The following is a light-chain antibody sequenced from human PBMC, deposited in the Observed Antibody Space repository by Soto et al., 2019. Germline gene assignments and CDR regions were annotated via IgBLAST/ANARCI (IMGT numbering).Light chain of an antibody. CDR3: HQYDNAPQT. CDR1: QTLRRTY. CDR2: GAS. J-gene: IGKJ2*01. V-gene: IGKV3-20*01. Sequence: EIVLMQSPGTLSLSPGESATLSCRASQTLRRTYIAWYQQKPGQAPRVLIYGASKRATGMPDRFSGSGSGTDFSLTISRLEPEDVAVYYGHQYDNAPQTYGQGTKVEIK.